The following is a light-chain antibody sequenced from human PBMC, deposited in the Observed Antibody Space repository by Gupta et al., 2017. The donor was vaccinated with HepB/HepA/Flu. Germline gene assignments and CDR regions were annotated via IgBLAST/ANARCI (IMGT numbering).Light chain of an antibody. V-gene: IGLV2-18*02. CDR3: SSYTSASAYAL. Sequence: QSALTQPPSVSGSPGQSVTIFCTGTSSDVGGYNRVSWYQQPPGTAPRLLIYEVSNRPSGVPARFSGSKSGNTASLTISGLQAEDEADYYCSSYTSASAYALFGGGTKVTVL. CDR1: SSDVGGYNR. CDR2: EVS. J-gene: IGLJ2*01.